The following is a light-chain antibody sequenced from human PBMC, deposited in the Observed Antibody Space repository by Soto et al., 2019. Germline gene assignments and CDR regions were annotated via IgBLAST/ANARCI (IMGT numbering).Light chain of an antibody. CDR1: QGISSY. CDR2: AAS. Sequence: AIRMTQSPSSFSASTGDRVTITCRASQGISSYLAWYQQKPGKAPKLLIYAASTLQSGVPSRFSGSGSGTDFTLTISCLQSADFATYYCQQYSSYPFLTFGGGTKVEIK. V-gene: IGKV1-8*01. J-gene: IGKJ4*01. CDR3: QQYSSYPFLT.